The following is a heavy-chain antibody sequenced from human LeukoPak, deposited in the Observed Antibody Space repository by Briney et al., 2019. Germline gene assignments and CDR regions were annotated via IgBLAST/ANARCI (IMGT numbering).Heavy chain of an antibody. Sequence: ASVTVSCKASGYTFTGYYMHWVRQAPGQGLEWMGWINPNSGGTNYAQKFQGRVIMTRDTSISTAYMELSRLRSDDTAVYYCARGRGSYPYTPFDYWGQGTLVTVSS. V-gene: IGHV1-2*02. CDR1: GYTFTGYY. CDR2: INPNSGGT. J-gene: IGHJ4*02. CDR3: ARGRGSYPYTPFDY. D-gene: IGHD1-26*01.